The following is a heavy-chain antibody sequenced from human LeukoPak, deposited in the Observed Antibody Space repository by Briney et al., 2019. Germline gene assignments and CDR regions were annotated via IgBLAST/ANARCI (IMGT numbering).Heavy chain of an antibody. D-gene: IGHD3-10*01. Sequence: GGSLRLSCAASGLIFSDYSMSWVRQTPGKRLEWVSSIDSTSTYIYYVDSVKGRFTVSRDNAKRALYLQMNSLTAEDTATYYCARNFDYYGTGTCNDWWGQGTLVTVSS. J-gene: IGHJ4*02. CDR1: GLIFSDYS. CDR2: IDSTSTYI. V-gene: IGHV3-21*01. CDR3: ARNFDYYGTGTCNDW.